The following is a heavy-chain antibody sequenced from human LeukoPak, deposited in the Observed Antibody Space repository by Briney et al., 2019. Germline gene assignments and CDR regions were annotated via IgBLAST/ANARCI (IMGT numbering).Heavy chain of an antibody. D-gene: IGHD1-26*01. CDR1: GGSISSGGYY. V-gene: IGHV4-30-2*01. Sequence: SQTLSLTCTVSGGSISSGGYYWGWIRQPPGKGLEWIGYIYHSGSTYYNPSFKSRVTISVDRSKNQFSLKLSSVTAADTAVYYCARDQVSRYSGSYQRHFDYWGQGTLVTVSS. CDR3: ARDQVSRYSGSYQRHFDY. J-gene: IGHJ4*02. CDR2: IYHSGST.